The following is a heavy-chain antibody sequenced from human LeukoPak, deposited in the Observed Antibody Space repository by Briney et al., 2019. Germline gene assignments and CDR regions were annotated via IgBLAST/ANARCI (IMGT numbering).Heavy chain of an antibody. CDR1: GYTFTSYD. CDR3: ARLLDYDFWSGYVYYYGMDV. V-gene: IGHV1-8*01. CDR2: MNPNSGNT. J-gene: IGHJ6*02. D-gene: IGHD3-3*01. Sequence: ASVKVSCKASGYTFTSYDINWVRQTTGQGLEWMGWMNPNSGNTGHAQKFQGRVTMTRNTSISTAYMELSSLRSEDTAVYYCARLLDYDFWSGYVYYYGMDVWGQGTTVTVSS.